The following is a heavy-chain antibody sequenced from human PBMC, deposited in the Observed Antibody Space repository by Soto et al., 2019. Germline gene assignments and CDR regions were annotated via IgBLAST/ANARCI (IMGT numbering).Heavy chain of an antibody. CDR2: IYYSGST. CDR3: ARDLLLDNWNCFDY. Sequence: SETLSLTCTVSGGSISSYYWSWIRQPPGKGLEWIGYIYYSGSTNYNPSLKSRVTISVDTSKNQFSLKLSSATAADTAVYYCARDLLLDNWNCFDYWGQGTLVTVSS. J-gene: IGHJ4*02. V-gene: IGHV4-59*01. CDR1: GGSISSYY. D-gene: IGHD1-20*01.